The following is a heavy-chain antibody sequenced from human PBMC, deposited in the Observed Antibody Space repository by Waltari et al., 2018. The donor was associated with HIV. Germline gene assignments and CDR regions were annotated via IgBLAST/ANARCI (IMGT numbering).Heavy chain of an antibody. Sequence: GAEVKKPGASVKVSCTASGYTFTDYGISWVRQAPGQGLEWMGWISPYTGNSHSTQNLQGRVTLTTDSSTSTAYMELRGLRSDDTAVYYCARGDHPIAAGGEYFDYWGQGTLVTVSS. CDR2: ISPYTGNS. CDR3: ARGDHPIAAGGEYFDY. V-gene: IGHV1-18*01. J-gene: IGHJ4*02. CDR1: GYTFTDYG. D-gene: IGHD6-13*01.